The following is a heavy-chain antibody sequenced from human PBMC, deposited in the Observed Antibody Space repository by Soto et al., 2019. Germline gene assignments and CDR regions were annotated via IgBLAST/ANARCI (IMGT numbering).Heavy chain of an antibody. CDR1: GFTFRNDG. CDR2: IGIGSSTK. V-gene: IGHV3-48*01. D-gene: IGHD3-22*01. J-gene: IGHJ3*01. CDR3: ARDQLYYNDISGRPLNAFDV. Sequence: GGPLRLSCAASGFTFRNDGMNWVRQAPGKGLEWVSYIGIGSSTKYYADSVKGRFTISRDNAKNSLYLQMNSLRAEDTAVYYCARDQLYYNDISGRPLNAFDVWGQGTMVTVSS.